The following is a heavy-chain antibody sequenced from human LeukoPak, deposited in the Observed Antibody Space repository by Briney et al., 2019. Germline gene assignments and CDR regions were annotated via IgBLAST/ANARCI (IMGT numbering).Heavy chain of an antibody. CDR1: GGSISTTNYF. D-gene: IGHD3-3*01. Sequence: PSETLSLTCTVSGGSISTTNYFWGWIRQPPGRDLEWIGSIYSSGNTYYNPSLESRVTISVDTSKNQLSLKLTSATAADTSVYYCARHSGLRSPFDPWGQGTLVTVSS. V-gene: IGHV4-39*01. CDR3: ARHSGLRSPFDP. J-gene: IGHJ5*02. CDR2: IYSSGNT.